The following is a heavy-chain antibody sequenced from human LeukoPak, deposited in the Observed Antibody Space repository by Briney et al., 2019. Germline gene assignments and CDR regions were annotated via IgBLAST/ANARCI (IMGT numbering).Heavy chain of an antibody. V-gene: IGHV4-39*01. Sequence: SETLSLTCTVSGGSISTSSYYWGWIRQPPGKGLEWTGRIYYSGTTYYNASLKSRVTISVDRSKNQFSLKLSSVTAADTAVYYCASTPYSSAWVFDFWGQGTLVTVSS. CDR2: IYYSGTT. CDR1: GGSISTSSYY. J-gene: IGHJ4*02. D-gene: IGHD6-19*01. CDR3: ASTPYSSAWVFDF.